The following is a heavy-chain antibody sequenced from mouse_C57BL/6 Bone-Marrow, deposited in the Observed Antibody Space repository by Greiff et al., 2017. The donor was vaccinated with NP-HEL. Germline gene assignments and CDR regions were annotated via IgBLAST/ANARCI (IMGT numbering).Heavy chain of an antibody. D-gene: IGHD1-1*01. V-gene: IGHV1-53*01. J-gene: IGHJ2*01. CDR2: INPSNGGT. CDR1: GYTFTSYW. CDR3: ARQVHYYGSRQNYFDY. Sequence: VQLQQPGTELVKPGASVKLSCKASGYTFTSYWMHWVKQRPGQGLEWIGNINPSNGGTNYNEKFKSKATLTVDKSSSTAYMQLSSLTSEDSAVYYCARQVHYYGSRQNYFDYWGQGTTLTVSS.